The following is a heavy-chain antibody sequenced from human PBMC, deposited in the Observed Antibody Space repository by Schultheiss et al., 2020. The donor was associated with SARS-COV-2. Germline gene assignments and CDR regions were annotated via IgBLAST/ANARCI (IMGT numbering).Heavy chain of an antibody. CDR3: VRPTMGTFDY. J-gene: IGHJ4*02. D-gene: IGHD1-1*01. V-gene: IGHV3-30*03. Sequence: GESLKISCAASGFTFSSYGMHWVRQAPGKGLEWVAVISYDGSNKYYADSVKGRFTISRDNAKSTLYLQMDSLSADDTAVYYCVRPTMGTFDYWGQGTLVSVSS. CDR2: ISYDGSNK. CDR1: GFTFSSYG.